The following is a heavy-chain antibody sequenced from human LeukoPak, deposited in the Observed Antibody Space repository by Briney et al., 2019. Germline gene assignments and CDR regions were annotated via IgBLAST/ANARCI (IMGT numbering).Heavy chain of an antibody. Sequence: GGSLRLSCAASGFTFSSYGMHWVRQAPGKGLEWVAFIRYDGSNKYYADSVKGRFTISRDNSKNTLYLQMNSLRAEDTAVYYCAKAAGRYSSGWDFDYWGQETLVTVSS. J-gene: IGHJ4*02. CDR3: AKAAGRYSSGWDFDY. D-gene: IGHD6-19*01. CDR1: GFTFSSYG. CDR2: IRYDGSNK. V-gene: IGHV3-30*02.